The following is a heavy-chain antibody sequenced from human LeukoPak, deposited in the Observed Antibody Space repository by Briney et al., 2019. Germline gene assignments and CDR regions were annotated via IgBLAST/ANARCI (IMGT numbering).Heavy chain of an antibody. V-gene: IGHV4-4*07. CDR3: ARDRGTWNDDGFDY. CDR2: IYISGST. J-gene: IGHJ4*02. CDR1: GGSISSYY. D-gene: IGHD1-1*01. Sequence: TSETLSLTCTVSGGSISSYYWSWIRQPAGKGLEWIGRIYISGSTNYNPSLKGRVTMSVDTSKNQSSLKLSSVTAADTAVYYCARDRGTWNDDGFDYWGQGTLVTVSS.